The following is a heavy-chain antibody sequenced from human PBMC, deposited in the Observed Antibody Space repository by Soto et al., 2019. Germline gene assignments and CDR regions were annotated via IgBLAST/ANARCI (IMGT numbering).Heavy chain of an antibody. J-gene: IGHJ4*02. CDR2: MYYSGST. Sequence: QVQLRESGPGLVKPSQTLSLTCTVSGGSINSGGYYWNWIRQHPGKGLEGIGYMYYSGSTYYNPFLRSRVIISADTSENHCSLKLSSVTAADTAVYFCARGYRQSGYSSSWVFDYWGQGTLVNVSS. CDR3: ARGYRQSGYSSSWVFDY. V-gene: IGHV4-31*03. CDR1: GGSINSGGYY. D-gene: IGHD6-13*01.